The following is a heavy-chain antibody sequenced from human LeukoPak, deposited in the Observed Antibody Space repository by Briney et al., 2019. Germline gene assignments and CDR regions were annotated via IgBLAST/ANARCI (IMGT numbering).Heavy chain of an antibody. CDR2: IYPGDSDT. CDR3: ARRYCSSSSCYAYSDY. Sequence: GESLKISCKGSGYSFTSNWIGWVRQMPGKGLEWMGIIYPGDSDTRYSPSFEGQVTISADKSISTAYLQWSSLKASDTAMYYCARRYCSSSSCYAYSDYWGQGTLVTVSS. CDR1: GYSFTSNW. V-gene: IGHV5-51*01. J-gene: IGHJ4*02. D-gene: IGHD2-2*01.